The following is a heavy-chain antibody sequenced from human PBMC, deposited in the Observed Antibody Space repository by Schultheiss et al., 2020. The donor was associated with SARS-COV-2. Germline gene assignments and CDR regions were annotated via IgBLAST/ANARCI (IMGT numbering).Heavy chain of an antibody. Sequence: ASVKVSCKASGGTFGNYAISWVRQAPGQGLEWMGWISAYNGNTNYAQKLQGRVIMTEDTSTDTAYMELHSLRSEDTAVYYCAPTTFGDAFEIWGQGTMVTVSS. CDR3: APTTFGDAFEI. V-gene: IGHV1-18*01. D-gene: IGHD3-3*01. J-gene: IGHJ3*02. CDR2: ISAYNGNT. CDR1: GGTFGNYA.